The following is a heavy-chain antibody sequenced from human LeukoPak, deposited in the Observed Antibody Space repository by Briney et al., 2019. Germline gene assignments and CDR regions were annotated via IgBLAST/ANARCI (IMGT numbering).Heavy chain of an antibody. Sequence: SETLSLTCTVSGYSISSGYYWAWIRPPPGKGLEWIGSMYHSGSTYYNPPLKSRVTISEDTSKNQFSLTLRSVTAADTAVYYCARGPRFGELLWHWFDPWGQGTLVTVSS. CDR3: ARGPRFGELLWHWFDP. V-gene: IGHV4-38-2*02. CDR1: GYSISSGYY. D-gene: IGHD3-10*01. CDR2: MYHSGST. J-gene: IGHJ5*02.